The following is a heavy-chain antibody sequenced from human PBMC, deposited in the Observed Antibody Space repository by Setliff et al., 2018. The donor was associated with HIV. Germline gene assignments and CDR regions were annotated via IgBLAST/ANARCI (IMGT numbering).Heavy chain of an antibody. CDR3: ARDNLYNSWSYYPNYGMDV. J-gene: IGHJ6*02. Sequence: SETLSLTCTVSGGAISGHFWSWIRQPAGKGLEWIGRISTSGSPNYNPSLKSRVTLSVDTSKHQFSLRLSSVTAADTALYYCARDNLYNSWSYYPNYGMDVWALGTTVTVS. CDR2: ISTSGSP. CDR1: GGAISGHF. V-gene: IGHV4-4*07. D-gene: IGHD3-10*01.